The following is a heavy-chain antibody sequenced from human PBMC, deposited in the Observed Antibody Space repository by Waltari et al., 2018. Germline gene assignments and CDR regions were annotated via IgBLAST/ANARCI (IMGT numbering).Heavy chain of an antibody. CDR1: GFTVSSSY. Sequence: EVQLVESGGGLIQPGGSLRLSCAASGFTVSSSYMRWVRQAPGKGLEWVSVIYSGGSTYYADSVTGRFTISRDNSKNTLYLRMNSLRADDTAMYYCARDSGFGSGIGMDVWGHGTTVTVSS. J-gene: IGHJ6*02. V-gene: IGHV3-53*01. CDR2: IYSGGST. D-gene: IGHD3-10*01. CDR3: ARDSGFGSGIGMDV.